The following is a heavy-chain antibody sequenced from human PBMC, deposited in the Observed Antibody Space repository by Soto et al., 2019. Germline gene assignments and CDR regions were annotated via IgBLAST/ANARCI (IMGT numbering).Heavy chain of an antibody. CDR2: IYYSGRT. D-gene: IGHD6-13*01. CDR3: EREHSSSWFDY. CDR1: GGAISSYY. Sequence: QVQLQESGPGLVKPSETLSLTCTVSGGAISSYYWSWIRQPPGKGLEWIGYIYYSGRTNYNPSLKSRVTISVDTSKKQFSLKLSSVTAADTDVYYCEREHSSSWFDYWGQGTLVTVSS. J-gene: IGHJ4*02. V-gene: IGHV4-59*12.